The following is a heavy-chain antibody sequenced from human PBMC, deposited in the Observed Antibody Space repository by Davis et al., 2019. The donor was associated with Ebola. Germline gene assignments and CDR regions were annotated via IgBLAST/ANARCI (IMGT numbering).Heavy chain of an antibody. V-gene: IGHV1-46*01. CDR1: GYTFTSYY. D-gene: IGHD1-1*01. Sequence: ASVKVSCKASGYTFTSYYMHWVRQAPGQGLEWMGIVNPSGGSTSYAQKFQGRVTMTRDTSTSTAYMELSSLRSDDTAVYYCARAQFPTTSDHWGQGTLVTVSS. CDR2: VNPSGGST. J-gene: IGHJ4*02. CDR3: ARAQFPTTSDH.